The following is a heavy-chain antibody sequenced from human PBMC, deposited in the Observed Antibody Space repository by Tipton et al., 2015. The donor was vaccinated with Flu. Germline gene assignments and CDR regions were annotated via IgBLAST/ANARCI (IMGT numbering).Heavy chain of an antibody. CDR2: INTDGSRI. CDR1: GFTFSSFW. D-gene: IGHD2-21*01. CDR3: ARQIGGGDCY. V-gene: IGHV3-74*01. J-gene: IGHJ4*02. Sequence: SLRLSCAASGFTFSSFWMSWVRQAPGKGLEWVSRINTDGSRITYADSVRGRFSISRDNSKNTLYLQMNSLRAEDTAVYYCARQIGGGDCYWGQGTLVTVSS.